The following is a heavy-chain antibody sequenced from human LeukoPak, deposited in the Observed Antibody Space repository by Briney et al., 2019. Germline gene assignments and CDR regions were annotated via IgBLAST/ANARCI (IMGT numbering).Heavy chain of an antibody. J-gene: IGHJ4*02. CDR1: GFTFNSYS. CDR3: ARDQYSSSAFDY. D-gene: IGHD6-13*01. CDR2: ITSSGSYI. V-gene: IGHV3-21*01. Sequence: TTGGSLRLSCAASGFTFNSYSMSWVRQAPGEGLEWVSSITSSGSYIYYADSVKGRFSISRDNAKNSLYLQMNSLRAEDSAVYFCARDQYSSSAFDYWGQGTLVTVSS.